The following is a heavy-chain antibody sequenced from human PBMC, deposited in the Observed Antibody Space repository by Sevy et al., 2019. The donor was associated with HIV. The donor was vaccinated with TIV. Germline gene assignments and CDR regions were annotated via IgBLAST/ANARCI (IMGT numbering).Heavy chain of an antibody. CDR1: GGSISSSTYY. CDR3: ARTGGNGDAFDI. V-gene: IGHV4-39*01. CDR2: IYYSGST. J-gene: IGHJ3*02. Sequence: SETLSLTCTVSGGSISSSTYYWGWIRQPPGKRLEWIGSIYYSGSTYYNPSLKSRVTISVDTSKNQFSLKLSSVTAADTAVYYCARTGGNGDAFDIWGQGTMVTVSS. D-gene: IGHD2-15*01.